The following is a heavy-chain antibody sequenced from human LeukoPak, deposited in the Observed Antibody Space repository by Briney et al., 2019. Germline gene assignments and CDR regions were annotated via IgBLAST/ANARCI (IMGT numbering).Heavy chain of an antibody. V-gene: IGHV3-21*01. CDR2: ISSSSSYI. D-gene: IGHD5-24*01. Sequence: GGSLRLSCAASGFTVSSNYMSWVRQAPGKGLEWVSSISSSSSYIYYADSVKGRFTISRDNAKNSLYLQMNSLRAEDTAVYYCARDMGPFKDGNFDYWGQGTLVTVSS. CDR1: GFTVSSNY. CDR3: ARDMGPFKDGNFDY. J-gene: IGHJ4*02.